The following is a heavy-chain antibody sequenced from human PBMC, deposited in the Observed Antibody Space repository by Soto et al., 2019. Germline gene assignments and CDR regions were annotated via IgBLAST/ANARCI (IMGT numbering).Heavy chain of an antibody. CDR3: TRVIITGTTYWFDP. Sequence: GGSLRLSCTASGFTFGDYAMSWFRQAPGKGLEWVGFIRSKAYGGTTEYAASVKGRFTISRDDSKSIAYLQMNSLKTEDTAVYYCTRVIITGTTYWFDPWGQGTLVTVSS. CDR2: IRSKAYGGTT. D-gene: IGHD1-7*01. J-gene: IGHJ5*02. V-gene: IGHV3-49*03. CDR1: GFTFGDYA.